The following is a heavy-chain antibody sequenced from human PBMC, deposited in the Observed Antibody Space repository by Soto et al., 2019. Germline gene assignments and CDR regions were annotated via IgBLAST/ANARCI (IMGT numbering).Heavy chain of an antibody. V-gene: IGHV1-2*04. Sequence: ASVKVSCKASGYTFTVYYMHWVRQAPGQGLEWMGWINPNSGGTNYAQKFQGWVTMTRDTSISTAYMELSSLKSDDTAVYYCARGHDFWSGYTPQYYYGMDVWGQ. CDR3: ARGHDFWSGYTPQYYYGMDV. CDR1: GYTFTVYY. J-gene: IGHJ6*02. D-gene: IGHD3-3*01. CDR2: INPNSGGT.